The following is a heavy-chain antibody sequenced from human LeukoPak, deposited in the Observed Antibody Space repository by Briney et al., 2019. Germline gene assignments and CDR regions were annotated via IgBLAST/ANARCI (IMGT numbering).Heavy chain of an antibody. Sequence: GGSLRLSCAASGFTFSSYAMSWVRQAPGKGLEWVSAISGSGGSTYYADSVKGRFTISRDNSKNTLYLQMNSLRAEDTAVYYCASSTMVRGVRWVEHYYYYMDVWGKGTTVTISS. CDR3: ASSTMVRGVRWVEHYYYYMDV. D-gene: IGHD3-10*01. V-gene: IGHV3-23*01. CDR1: GFTFSSYA. J-gene: IGHJ6*03. CDR2: ISGSGGST.